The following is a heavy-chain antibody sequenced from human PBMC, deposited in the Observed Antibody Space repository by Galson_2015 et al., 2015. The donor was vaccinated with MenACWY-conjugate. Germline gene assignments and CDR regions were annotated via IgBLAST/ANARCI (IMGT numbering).Heavy chain of an antibody. CDR1: GFTFSSYW. V-gene: IGHV3-7*03. J-gene: IGHJ6*02. CDR2: IKQDGSEK. Sequence: SLRLSCAGSGFTFSSYWMSWVRQAPGKGLEWVANIKQDGSEKYYVDSVKGRFTISRDNAKNSLYLQMNSLRAEDTAVYYCAREGPVVITGVRYYYYGMDVWGQGTTVTVSS. CDR3: AREGPVVITGVRYYYYGMDV. D-gene: IGHD3-22*01.